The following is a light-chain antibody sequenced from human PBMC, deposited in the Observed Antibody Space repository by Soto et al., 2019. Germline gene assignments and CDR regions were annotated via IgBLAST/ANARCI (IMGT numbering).Light chain of an antibody. CDR3: QQYNNWPIT. Sequence: EIVMTQSPATLSVSPGERATLSCRASQNILSNLAWYQQKPGQAPRLLIYGASTRATGIPARFSGSGSGTEFTLTISSLRSEDFEIYYCQQYNNWPITFGQGTRLEIK. CDR1: QNILSN. J-gene: IGKJ5*01. CDR2: GAS. V-gene: IGKV3-15*01.